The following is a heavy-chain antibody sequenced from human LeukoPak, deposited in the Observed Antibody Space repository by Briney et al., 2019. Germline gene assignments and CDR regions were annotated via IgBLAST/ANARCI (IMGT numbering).Heavy chain of an antibody. Sequence: GGSLRLSCAASGFIVGSNYMSWVRQAPGKGLEWVSNIYSGGSTYYADSVKGRFTISRDRSKNTLYLQMNSLRAEDTAVYYCAKGRWITMIKFYFDYWGQGTLVTVSS. CDR3: AKGRWITMIKFYFDY. J-gene: IGHJ4*02. CDR2: IYSGGST. V-gene: IGHV3-66*01. CDR1: GFIVGSNY. D-gene: IGHD3-22*01.